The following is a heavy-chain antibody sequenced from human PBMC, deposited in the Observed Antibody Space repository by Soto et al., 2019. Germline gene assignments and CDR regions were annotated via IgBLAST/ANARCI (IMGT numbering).Heavy chain of an antibody. CDR2: FDPEDGET. D-gene: IGHD2-15*01. Sequence: ASVKVSCKVSGYTLTELSMHWVRQAPGKGLEWMGGFDPEDGETIYAQKFQGRVTMTEDTSTDTAYMELSSLRSEDTAVYYCATTICSGGSCPVFDYWGQGTLVTVSS. CDR3: ATTICSGGSCPVFDY. CDR1: GYTLTELS. J-gene: IGHJ4*02. V-gene: IGHV1-24*01.